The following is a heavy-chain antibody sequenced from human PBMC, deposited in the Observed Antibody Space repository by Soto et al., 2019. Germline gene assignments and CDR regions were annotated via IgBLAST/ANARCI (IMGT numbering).Heavy chain of an antibody. Sequence: SGATLVNPTPALTLTCTFSGFSLSTSGMRVSWIRQPPGKALEWLARIDWDDDKFYSTSLKTRLTTSKDTSKNQVVLTMTNMDPVDTATYYCARISGSYSSGSAFDIWGQGTMVTVSS. V-gene: IGHV2-70*04. CDR3: ARISGSYSSGSAFDI. CDR1: GFSLSTSGMR. CDR2: IDWDDDK. J-gene: IGHJ3*02. D-gene: IGHD1-26*01.